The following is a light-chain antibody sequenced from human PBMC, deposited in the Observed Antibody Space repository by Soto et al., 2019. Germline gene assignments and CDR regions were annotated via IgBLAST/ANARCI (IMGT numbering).Light chain of an antibody. CDR1: QGISSY. CDR2: AAS. V-gene: IGKV1-9*01. CDR3: LQVNSYPLT. J-gene: IGKJ4*01. Sequence: DIKLTQSPSFLSASVGGRVTITCRANQGISSYLAWYQQKPGRAPKLLIYAASTLQSGVPSRFSGSGFGTDFTLTISSLQPEDFATYYCLQVNSYPLTFGGGTKVEIK.